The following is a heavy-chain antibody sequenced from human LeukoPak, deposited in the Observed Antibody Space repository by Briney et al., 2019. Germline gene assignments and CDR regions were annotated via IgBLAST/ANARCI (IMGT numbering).Heavy chain of an antibody. CDR1: GGTFSSYA. Sequence: SVKVSCKASGGTFSSYAISWVRQAPGQELEWMGGIIPIFGTANYAQKFQGRVTITADESTSTAYMELSSLRSEDTAVYYCARLTAMVTDFDYWGQGTLVTVSS. CDR2: IIPIFGTA. V-gene: IGHV1-69*13. D-gene: IGHD5-18*01. CDR3: ARLTAMVTDFDY. J-gene: IGHJ4*02.